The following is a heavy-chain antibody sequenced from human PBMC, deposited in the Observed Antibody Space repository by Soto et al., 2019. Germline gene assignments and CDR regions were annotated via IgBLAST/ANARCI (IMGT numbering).Heavy chain of an antibody. V-gene: IGHV6-1*01. Sequence: SQTLSLTCAISGDSVSSNSAAWNWIRQSPSRGLEWLGRTYYRSKWYNDYAVSVKSRITINPDTSKNQFSLQLNSVTPEDTAVYYCERWGHSSGSDEGYYYYYRMDVWGQGTPVTVSS. J-gene: IGHJ6*02. CDR2: TYYRSKWYN. CDR1: GDSVSSNSAA. CDR3: ERWGHSSGSDEGYYYYYRMDV. D-gene: IGHD6-19*01.